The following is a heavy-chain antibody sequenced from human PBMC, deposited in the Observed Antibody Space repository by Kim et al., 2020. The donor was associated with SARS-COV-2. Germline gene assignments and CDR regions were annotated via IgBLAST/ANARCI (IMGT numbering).Heavy chain of an antibody. CDR2: ISGDGSDI. V-gene: IGHV3-11*01. D-gene: IGHD4-17*01. J-gene: IGHJ4*02. CDR1: GFTFTDYY. CDR3: ARDSMTTVTFADF. Sequence: GGSLRLSCAASGFTFTDYYISWIRQAPGEGLEWISYISGDGSDIYYADSVKGRFTISRDNAKNSLYLQMHSLRAEDTAMYYCARDSMTTVTFADFWGQGTLVTVSS.